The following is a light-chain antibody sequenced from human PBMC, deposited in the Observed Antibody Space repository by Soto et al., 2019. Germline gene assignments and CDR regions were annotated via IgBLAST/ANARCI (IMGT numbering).Light chain of an antibody. J-gene: IGLJ1*01. V-gene: IGLV2-14*01. Sequence: QSVLTQPASVSGSPGQSITISCTGTSSDIGGYKYVSWYQQHPGKAPKLLIYDVSNRPSGVSNRFSGSKSGNTATLTISGLQGEDEAEYYCMSYTCGSTYVFGPGTKLTVL. CDR3: MSYTCGSTYV. CDR2: DVS. CDR1: SSDIGGYKY.